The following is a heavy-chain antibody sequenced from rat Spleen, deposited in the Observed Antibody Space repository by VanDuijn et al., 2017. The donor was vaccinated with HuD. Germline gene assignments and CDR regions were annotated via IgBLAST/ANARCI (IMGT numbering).Heavy chain of an antibody. CDR2: ISYDGSST. D-gene: IGHD1-6*01. J-gene: IGHJ3*01. CDR1: GFTFSNYG. CDR3: ARPGVYYGLFPYNWFAY. Sequence: EVQLVESGGGLVQPGRSLKLSCAASGFTFSNYGMAWVRQAPTKGLEWVATISYDGSSTYYRDSVQGRFTISRDNAKSTLYLQMDSLRSEDTATYYCARPGVYYGLFPYNWFAYWGQGTLVTVSS. V-gene: IGHV5-29*01.